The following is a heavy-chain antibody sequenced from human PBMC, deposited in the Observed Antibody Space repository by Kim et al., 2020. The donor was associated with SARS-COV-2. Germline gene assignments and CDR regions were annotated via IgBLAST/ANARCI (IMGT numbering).Heavy chain of an antibody. D-gene: IGHD3-9*01. J-gene: IGHJ5*02. CDR3: AKDNRPIRYFDWLLNLGWFDP. Sequence: FTISRDNSKNTLYLQMNSLRAEDTAVYYCAKDNRPIRYFDWLLNLGWFDPWGQGTLVTVSS. V-gene: IGHV3-30*02.